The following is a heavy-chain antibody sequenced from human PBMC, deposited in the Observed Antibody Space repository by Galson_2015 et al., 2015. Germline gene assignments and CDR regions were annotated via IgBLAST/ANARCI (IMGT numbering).Heavy chain of an antibody. D-gene: IGHD3-10*01. CDR2: IIPIFGIA. J-gene: IGHJ4*02. V-gene: IGHV1-69*10. CDR1: GGTFSSYA. Sequence: SVKVSCKASGGTFSSYAISWVRQAPGQGLEWMGGIIPIFGIANYAQKFQGRVTITADKSTSTAYMELSSLRSEDTAVYYCARDSVGFTGSGSYRKGYFDYWGQGTLVTVSS. CDR3: ARDSVGFTGSGSYRKGYFDY.